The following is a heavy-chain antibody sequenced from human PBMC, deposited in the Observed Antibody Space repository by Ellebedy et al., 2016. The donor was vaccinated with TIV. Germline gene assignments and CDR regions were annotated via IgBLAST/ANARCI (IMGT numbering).Heavy chain of an antibody. CDR1: GYTFTSYG. CDR3: ARDNGVMGFDY. Sequence: AASVKVSCKASGYTFTSYGISWVRQAPGQGLEWMGRIIPILGIANYAQKFQGRVTITADKSTSTAYMELSSLRSEDTAVYYCARDNGVMGFDYWGQGTLVTVSS. J-gene: IGHJ4*02. D-gene: IGHD2-8*01. CDR2: IIPILGIA. V-gene: IGHV1-69*04.